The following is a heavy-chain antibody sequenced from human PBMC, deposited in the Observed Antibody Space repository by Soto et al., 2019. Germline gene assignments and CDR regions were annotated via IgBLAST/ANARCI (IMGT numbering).Heavy chain of an antibody. CDR3: AKDRQPSSYNGLDV. CDR2: VSWSGDIT. V-gene: IGHV3-23*01. D-gene: IGHD1-1*01. Sequence: PGGSLRLSCAASGFTFSEYAMSWVRQAPGKGLEWVSAVSWSGDITNYADSVKGRFTISRDNSKNTVYLQMDSLRADDTAVYYCAKDRQPSSYNGLDVWGPGTAVTVSS. J-gene: IGHJ6*02. CDR1: GFTFSEYA.